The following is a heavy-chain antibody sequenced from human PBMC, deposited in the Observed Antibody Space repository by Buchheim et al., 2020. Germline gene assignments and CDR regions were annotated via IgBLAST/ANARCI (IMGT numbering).Heavy chain of an antibody. J-gene: IGHJ4*02. CDR1: GGSISSSSYY. D-gene: IGHD3-3*01. Sequence: QLQLQESGPGLVKPSATLSLTCTVSGGSISSSSYYWGWLRQPPGKGLEWIGSIYYSGSTYYTPSLKSRVTISVDTSKNHFSLKLSSVTAADTAVYYCVGWLLPIQFDYLGQGTL. CDR2: IYYSGST. V-gene: IGHV4-39*07. CDR3: VGWLLPIQFDY.